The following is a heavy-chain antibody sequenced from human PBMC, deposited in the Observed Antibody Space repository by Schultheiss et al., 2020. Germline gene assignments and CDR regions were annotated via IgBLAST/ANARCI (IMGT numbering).Heavy chain of an antibody. Sequence: GESLKISCKASGYTFTSYYMHWVRQAPGQGLEWMGWINPNSGGTNYAQKFQGRVTMTRDTSISTAYMELSRLRSDDTAVYYCARNSSTWYGESSDAFDIWGQGTMVTVSS. CDR3: ARNSSTWYGESSDAFDI. V-gene: IGHV1-2*02. J-gene: IGHJ3*02. CDR2: INPNSGGT. D-gene: IGHD6-13*01. CDR1: GYTFTSYY.